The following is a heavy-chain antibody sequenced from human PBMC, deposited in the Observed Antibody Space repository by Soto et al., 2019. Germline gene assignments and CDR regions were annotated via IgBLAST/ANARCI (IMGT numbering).Heavy chain of an antibody. CDR2: INPSGGNT. V-gene: IGHV1-46*01. Sequence: QVQLVQSGAEVKKPGASVKVSCKASGYTFTSYYMHWVRQAPGQGLEWMGMINPSGGNTSYVQKSLDRLTMTTDTSASTVYMELSSLRSDDTAVYYCASFTVVAPLDYWGQGTLVTVSS. J-gene: IGHJ4*02. CDR1: GYTFTSYY. CDR3: ASFTVVAPLDY. D-gene: IGHD2-15*01.